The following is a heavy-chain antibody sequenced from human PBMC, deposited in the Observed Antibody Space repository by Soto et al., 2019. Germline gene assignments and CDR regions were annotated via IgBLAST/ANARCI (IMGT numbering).Heavy chain of an antibody. D-gene: IGHD2-15*01. V-gene: IGHV3-48*01. CDR3: ARGACSGGSCYSWNQYFDY. J-gene: IGHJ4*02. CDR2: IISSSSTI. Sequence: GGSLMLSCAASGFTFGTYSMNWVRQAPGKGLEWVSYIISSSSTIYFADSVRGRFTISRDNAKNSLYLQMNSLRAEDTAVYYCARGACSGGSCYSWNQYFDYWGQGT. CDR1: GFTFGTYS.